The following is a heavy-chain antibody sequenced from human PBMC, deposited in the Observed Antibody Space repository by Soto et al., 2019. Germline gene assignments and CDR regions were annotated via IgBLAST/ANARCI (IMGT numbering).Heavy chain of an antibody. Sequence: GGSLRLSCAASGFTFSSYAMSWVRPAPGKGLEWVSAISGSGGSTYYADSVKGRFTISRDNSKNTLYLQMNSLGAEDTAVYYCAKGVDIVALATRLDYWGQGTLVTVSS. CDR2: ISGSGGST. CDR1: GFTFSSYA. D-gene: IGHD5-12*01. CDR3: AKGVDIVALATRLDY. J-gene: IGHJ4*02. V-gene: IGHV3-23*01.